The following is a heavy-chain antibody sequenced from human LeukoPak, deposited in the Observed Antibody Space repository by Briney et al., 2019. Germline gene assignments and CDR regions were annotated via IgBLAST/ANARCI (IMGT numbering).Heavy chain of an antibody. Sequence: SETLSLTCTVSGGSINSSSYYWGWIRQPPGKGLEWIGSIYYSGSTYYNPSLKSRVTISVDTSKNQFSLKLSSVTAADTAVYYCARLTTSSSWFVGSYFDYWGQGTLVTVSS. J-gene: IGHJ4*02. D-gene: IGHD6-13*01. V-gene: IGHV4-39*01. CDR2: IYYSGST. CDR1: GGSINSSSYY. CDR3: ARLTTSSSWFVGSYFDY.